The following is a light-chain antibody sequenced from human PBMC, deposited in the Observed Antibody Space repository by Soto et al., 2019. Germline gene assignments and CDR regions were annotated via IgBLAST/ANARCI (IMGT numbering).Light chain of an antibody. CDR2: EVS. Sequence: DVLMTQSPLSLPVTLGQPASISCRSSQSLMHSDGNTYLNWCQQRPGQSPRRLIYEVSDRDSGVPVRFSGSGSGTDFSLNISRVEAEDVGVYYCMQGTHWPWTFGQGTEVEIK. V-gene: IGKV2-30*02. CDR3: MQGTHWPWT. CDR1: QSLMHSDGNTY. J-gene: IGKJ1*01.